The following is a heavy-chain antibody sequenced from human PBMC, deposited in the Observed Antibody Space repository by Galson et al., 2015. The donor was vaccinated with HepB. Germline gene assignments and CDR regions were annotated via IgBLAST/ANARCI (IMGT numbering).Heavy chain of an antibody. J-gene: IGHJ4*02. CDR3: ARGRGNQYKDSFDY. CDR1: GFTFSDYG. CDR2: IWNDGSNK. D-gene: IGHD4-23*01. Sequence: SLRLSCAASGFTFSDYGMHWVRQAPGKGLEWVAVIWNDGSNKYYGDSVKGRFTVSRDNSKNTLYLQMSSPRAEDTAVYYCARGRGNQYKDSFDYWGQGTLVTVSS. V-gene: IGHV3-33*08.